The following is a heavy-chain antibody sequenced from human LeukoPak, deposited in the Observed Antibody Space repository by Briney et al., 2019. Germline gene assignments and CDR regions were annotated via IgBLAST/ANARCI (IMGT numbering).Heavy chain of an antibody. V-gene: IGHV3-23*01. J-gene: IGHJ4*02. CDR2: ITGSGTGT. CDR1: GFTFSSYA. CDR3: ARSGYCTGPSCYYDY. Sequence: PGGSLRLSCVASGFTFSSYAMTWVRQAPGQGLQWVSTITGSGTGTFYADSVKGRFTISRDNSKNTLYLQMNSLRAEDTAVFYCARSGYCTGPSCYYDYWGQGTLVTVSS. D-gene: IGHD2-2*01.